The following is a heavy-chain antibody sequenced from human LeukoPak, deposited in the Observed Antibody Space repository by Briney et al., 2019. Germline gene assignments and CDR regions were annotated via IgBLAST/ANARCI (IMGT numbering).Heavy chain of an antibody. CDR1: GGSFSGYY. CDR3: ARVRIAAAGRKQDY. Sequence: SETLSLTCAVYGGSFSGYYWSWIRQPPGKGLEWIGEINHSGSTNYNPSLKSRVTISVDTSKNQSSLKLSSVTAADTAVYYCARVRIAAAGRKQDYWGQGTLVTVSS. J-gene: IGHJ4*02. CDR2: INHSGST. V-gene: IGHV4-34*01. D-gene: IGHD6-13*01.